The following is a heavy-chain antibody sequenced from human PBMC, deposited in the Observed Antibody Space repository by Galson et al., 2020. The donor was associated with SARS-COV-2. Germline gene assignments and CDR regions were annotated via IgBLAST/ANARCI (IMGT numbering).Heavy chain of an antibody. Sequence: SETLSLTCTVSGDSIRGYYWHWIRQPPGKGLEWVGYIYYTGSTSYNPSLRRRLTTSVDTSKNQFSLKLRSVTAADTAVYYCARSNWSDQPFDFWGQGTMVTVSS. CDR1: GDSIRGYY. J-gene: IGHJ4*02. CDR3: ARSNWSDQPFDF. D-gene: IGHD1-1*01. V-gene: IGHV4-59*01. CDR2: IYYTGST.